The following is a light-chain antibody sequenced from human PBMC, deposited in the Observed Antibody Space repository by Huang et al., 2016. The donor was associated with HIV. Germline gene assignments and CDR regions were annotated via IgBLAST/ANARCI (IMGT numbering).Light chain of an antibody. J-gene: IGKJ2*01. Sequence: DIEMTQSPSSLSASVGDTVTISCRAGDNIDTYLHWYQQKPGEAPKLLITGASNLQAVVPLRFRGSWSGTYFTLTINSLQPEDFATYFCQQTFVAPPEDTFGQGTRLEIK. CDR3: QQTFVAPPEDT. CDR2: GAS. V-gene: IGKV1-39*01. CDR1: DNIDTY.